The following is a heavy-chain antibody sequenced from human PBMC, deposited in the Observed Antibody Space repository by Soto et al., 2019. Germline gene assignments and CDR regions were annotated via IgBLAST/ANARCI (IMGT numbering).Heavy chain of an antibody. Sequence: SGESLKISCKGSGSTFTTYWIAWVRQMPGKGLEWMGIIYPGDSDTRYNPSFQGQVIMSANKSISTVYLQWRSLKASDTAIYYCARHPHGMDVWGQGTTVTVSS. J-gene: IGHJ6*02. V-gene: IGHV5-51*01. CDR3: ARHPHGMDV. CDR1: GSTFTTYW. CDR2: IYPGDSDT.